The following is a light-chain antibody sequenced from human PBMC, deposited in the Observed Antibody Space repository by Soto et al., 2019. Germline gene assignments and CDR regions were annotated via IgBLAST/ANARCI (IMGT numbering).Light chain of an antibody. CDR1: QSINAR. CDR2: DAS. V-gene: IGKV1-5*01. CDR3: QQYNSYPWT. Sequence: DIQMTQSPFTLSASVGDRVTITCRASQSINARLAWHQQKPGKAPKVLIYDASNLESGVPSRFSGSGSGREFTLTISSLQPDDFATYYGQQYNSYPWTFGQGTKVDIK. J-gene: IGKJ1*01.